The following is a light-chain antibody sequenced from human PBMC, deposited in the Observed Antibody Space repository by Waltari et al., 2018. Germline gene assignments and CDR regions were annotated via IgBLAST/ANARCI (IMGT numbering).Light chain of an antibody. CDR3: QQYGSSPPIT. J-gene: IGKJ5*01. Sequence: EIVLTQSPGTLSLSPGEGATLSCRASQSVSSSYLAWYQQKPGQAPRLLIYGASSRATGNPDRFSGSGSGTDFTLTISRLEPEDFAVYYCQQYGSSPPITFGQGTRLEIK. CDR2: GAS. V-gene: IGKV3-20*01. CDR1: QSVSSSY.